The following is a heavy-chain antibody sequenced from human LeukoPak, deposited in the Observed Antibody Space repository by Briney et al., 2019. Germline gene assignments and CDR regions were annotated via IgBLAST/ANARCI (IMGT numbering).Heavy chain of an antibody. CDR1: GFAFSNYW. Sequence: GGSLRLSCAASGFAFSNYWMSWVRQAPGKGLEWVANIKQSGSEKYYVDSVKGRFTISRDNAKNSLYLQMNSLRGEDTAVYYCARDWSGEYNYWGQGTLVTVSS. D-gene: IGHD3-3*01. V-gene: IGHV3-7*01. CDR3: ARDWSGEYNY. J-gene: IGHJ4*02. CDR2: IKQSGSEK.